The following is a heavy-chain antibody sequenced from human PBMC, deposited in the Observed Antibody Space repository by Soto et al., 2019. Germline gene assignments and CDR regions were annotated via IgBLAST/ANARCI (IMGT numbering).Heavy chain of an antibody. D-gene: IGHD6-19*01. V-gene: IGHV3-30*18. J-gene: IGHJ4*02. Sequence: GGAQRLCCAASGFTFSSYGMHWVRQAPGKGLEWVAVISYDGSNKYYADSVKGRFTISRDNSKNTLYLQMNSLRAEDTAVYYCAKIMESSGFSVGFDYWGQGTLVTVSS. CDR3: AKIMESSGFSVGFDY. CDR1: GFTFSSYG. CDR2: ISYDGSNK.